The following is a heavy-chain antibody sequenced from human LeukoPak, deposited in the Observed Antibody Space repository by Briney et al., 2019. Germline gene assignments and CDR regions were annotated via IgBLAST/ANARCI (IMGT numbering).Heavy chain of an antibody. J-gene: IGHJ5*02. D-gene: IGHD3-16*01. CDR3: ARLSLGWFDP. CDR2: ISAYNGNT. CDR1: GYTFTGYY. V-gene: IGHV1-18*04. Sequence: GASVKVSCKASGYTFTGYYMHWVRQAPGQGLEWMGWISAYNGNTNYAQKLQGRVTMTTDTSTSTAYMELRSLRSDDTAVYYCARLSLGWFDPWGQGTLVTVSS.